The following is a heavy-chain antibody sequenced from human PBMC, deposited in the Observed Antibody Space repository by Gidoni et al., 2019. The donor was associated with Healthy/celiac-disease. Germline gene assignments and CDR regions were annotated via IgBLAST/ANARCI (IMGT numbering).Heavy chain of an antibody. Sequence: QVQLVESGGGVVKPGRSLRLSCAASGFPFRSYAMHWVRQAPGKGLEWVAVISYDGSNKYYADSVKGRFTISRDNSKNTLYLQMNSLRAEDTAVYYCARVSSVTGTTALDYWGQGTLVTVSS. V-gene: IGHV3-30-3*01. CDR2: ISYDGSNK. CDR3: ARVSSVTGTTALDY. CDR1: GFPFRSYA. D-gene: IGHD1-7*01. J-gene: IGHJ4*02.